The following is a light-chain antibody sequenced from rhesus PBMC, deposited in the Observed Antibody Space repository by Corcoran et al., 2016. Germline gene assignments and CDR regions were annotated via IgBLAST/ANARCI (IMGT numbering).Light chain of an antibody. Sequence: DIQLTQSPSSLSASVGDRVTITCRPSENVNNHLTWYQQKPGKAPKLLIYKASTLQTGVPSRFSGSGSGTDYTFTISSLQPEDVATYFCQQGYDTPYSFGQGTKVEIK. J-gene: IGKJ2*01. CDR2: KAS. V-gene: IGKV1-74*01. CDR1: ENVNNH. CDR3: QQGYDTPYS.